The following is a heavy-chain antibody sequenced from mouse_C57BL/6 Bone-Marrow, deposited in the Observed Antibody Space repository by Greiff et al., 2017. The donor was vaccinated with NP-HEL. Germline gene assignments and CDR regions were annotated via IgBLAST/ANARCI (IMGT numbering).Heavy chain of an antibody. CDR1: GYSITSGYD. D-gene: IGHD1-1*01. CDR2: ISYSGST. Sequence: EVKVVESGPGMVKPSQSLSLTCTVTGYSITSGYDWHWIRHFPGNKLEWMGYISYSGSTNYNPSLKSRISITHDTSKNHFFLKLNSVTTEDTATYYCARDHYYYGSSIYWYFDVWGTGTTVTVSS. J-gene: IGHJ1*03. V-gene: IGHV3-1*01. CDR3: ARDHYYYGSSIYWYFDV.